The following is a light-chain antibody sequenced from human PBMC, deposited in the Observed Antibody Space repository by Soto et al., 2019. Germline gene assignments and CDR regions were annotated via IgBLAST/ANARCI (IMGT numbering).Light chain of an antibody. Sequence: EIVMTQSPATLSWSPGERATLSCGASQSISSNLAWYQQKPGQAPRLLIYGASTRATGIPARFSGSGSGTEFTLTISSLQSEDFAVYYCQQYNNRLWTFGQGTKVDIK. CDR2: GAS. J-gene: IGKJ1*01. V-gene: IGKV3-15*01. CDR1: QSISSN. CDR3: QQYNNRLWT.